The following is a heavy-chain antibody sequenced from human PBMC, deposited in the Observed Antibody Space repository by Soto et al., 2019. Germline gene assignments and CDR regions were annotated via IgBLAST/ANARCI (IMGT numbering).Heavy chain of an antibody. V-gene: IGHV1-69*06. J-gene: IGHJ6*02. D-gene: IGHD5-12*01. Sequence: QVQLVQSGAEVKKPGSSVKVSCKASGGTFSSYAISWVRQAPGQGLEWMGGIIPIFGTANYAQKFHGRVTITADKSTSTAYMELSSLRSEDTAVYYCARPSPRWLHNYYYYGMDVWGQGTTVTVSS. CDR3: ARPSPRWLHNYYYYGMDV. CDR1: GGTFSSYA. CDR2: IIPIFGTA.